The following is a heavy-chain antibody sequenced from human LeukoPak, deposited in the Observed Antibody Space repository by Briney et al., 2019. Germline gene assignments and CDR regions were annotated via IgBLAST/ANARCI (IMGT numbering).Heavy chain of an antibody. CDR1: GFIFSNCG. V-gene: IGHV3-30*18. Sequence: PGGSLRLSCAASGFIFSNCGMHWVRQAPGKGLEWVALISYNGENKNYADSVKGRFTISRDNSKNTLYLQMNSLRVEDTAVYYCAQGYRTTGQFDYWGQGTLVTVSS. CDR3: AQGYRTTGQFDY. D-gene: IGHD4-17*01. CDR2: ISYNGENK. J-gene: IGHJ4*02.